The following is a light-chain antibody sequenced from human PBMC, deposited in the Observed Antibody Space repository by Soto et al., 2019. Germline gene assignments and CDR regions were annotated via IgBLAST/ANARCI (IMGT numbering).Light chain of an antibody. CDR3: QQYNDWPLT. Sequence: EIVLTQSPATLSLSPGERATLSCRASQSVSSYLAWYQQKPGQAPRLLIYGTSTRATGIPARFSGSGSGTEFTLTISSLQSEDFALYYCQQYNDWPLTFGQGTKVDIK. CDR1: QSVSSY. V-gene: IGKV3-15*01. J-gene: IGKJ1*01. CDR2: GTS.